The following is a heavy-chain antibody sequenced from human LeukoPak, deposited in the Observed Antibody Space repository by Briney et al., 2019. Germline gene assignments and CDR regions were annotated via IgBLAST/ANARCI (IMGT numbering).Heavy chain of an antibody. CDR3: TQYYDLWDAFGP. V-gene: IGHV1-2*02. J-gene: IGHJ5*02. D-gene: IGHD3-3*01. Sequence: GASVKVSCKASGYSFTGYYMHWVRQAPGQGLEWMGWINPNSGGTNYSQNFQGRVTMTRDTSITTAYMELSRLRSDDTAVYYCTQYYDLWDAFGPWGQGTLVTVSS. CDR2: INPNSGGT. CDR1: GYSFTGYY.